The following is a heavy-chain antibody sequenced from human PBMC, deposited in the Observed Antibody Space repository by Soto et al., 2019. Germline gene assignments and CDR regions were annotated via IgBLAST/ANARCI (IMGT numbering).Heavy chain of an antibody. V-gene: IGHV3-33*01. D-gene: IGHD3-22*01. J-gene: IGHJ6*02. CDR3: ARGDYYDSSGYTDEGMDV. CDR1: GFTFSSYG. Sequence: QVQLVESGGGVVQPGRSLRLSCAASGFTFSSYGMHWVRQAPGKGLEWVAVIWYDGSNKYYADSVKGRFTISRDNSKNTLYLQMNRLRAEDTAVYYCARGDYYDSSGYTDEGMDVWGQGTTVTVSS. CDR2: IWYDGSNK.